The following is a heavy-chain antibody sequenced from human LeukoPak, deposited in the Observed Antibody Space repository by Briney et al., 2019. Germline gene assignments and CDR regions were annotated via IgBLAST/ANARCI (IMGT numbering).Heavy chain of an antibody. CDR2: IKQDGSGK. J-gene: IGHJ4*02. V-gene: IGHV3-7*04. CDR1: GFTFSSYW. D-gene: IGHD3-9*01. Sequence: GGSLRLSCAASGFTFSSYWMSWVRQAPGKGLEWVANIKQDGSGKYYVDSVKGRFTISRDNAKNSLYLQMNSLGAEDTAVYYCARSSELRYFDWLSSRYYFDYWGQGTLVTVSS. CDR3: ARSSELRYFDWLSSRYYFDY.